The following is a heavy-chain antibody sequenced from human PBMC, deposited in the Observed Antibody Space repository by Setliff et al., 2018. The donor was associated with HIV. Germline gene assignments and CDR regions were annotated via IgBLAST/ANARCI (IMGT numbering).Heavy chain of an antibody. CDR3: ARAFRPNDAFDT. Sequence: SETPSLTCTVSGVSISRYYWNWIRQPPGKGLEWIGYFSFSADNKYNPSLQSRVAISGDTSKNQFSLTLNSLTAADTALYYCARAFRPNDAFDTWGQGTMVTVS. CDR2: FSFSADN. J-gene: IGHJ3*02. CDR1: GVSISRYY. V-gene: IGHV4-59*01.